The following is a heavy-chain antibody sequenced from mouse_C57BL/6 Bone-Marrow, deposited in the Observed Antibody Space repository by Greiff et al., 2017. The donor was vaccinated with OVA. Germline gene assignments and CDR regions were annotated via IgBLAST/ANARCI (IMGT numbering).Heavy chain of an antibody. CDR1: GYTFTSYW. CDR2: IDPSDSET. D-gene: IGHD1-1*01. J-gene: IGHJ2*01. CDR3: ARYDYYGSSYGY. Sequence: VQLQQPGAELVRPGSSVKLSCKASGYTFTSYWMHWVKQRPIQGLEWIGNIDPSDSETHYNQKFKDKATLTVDKSSSTAYMQLSSLTSEDSAVYYCARYDYYGSSYGYWGQGTTLTVSS. V-gene: IGHV1-52*01.